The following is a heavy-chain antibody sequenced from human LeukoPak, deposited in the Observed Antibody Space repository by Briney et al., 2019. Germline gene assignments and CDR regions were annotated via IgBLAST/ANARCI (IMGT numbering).Heavy chain of an antibody. V-gene: IGHV3-11*01. CDR3: AAGGLGKILFSY. Sequence: NPSGTLRLSCAASEFTFSDYYMSWIRQAPGKGLEWVSYISTTADIIYYADSVKGRFTISRDNAKNSLYLQMNSLRAEATATYYCAAGGLGKILFSYWGQGTLVAVSS. CDR2: ISTTADII. D-gene: IGHD3/OR15-3a*01. J-gene: IGHJ4*02. CDR1: EFTFSDYY.